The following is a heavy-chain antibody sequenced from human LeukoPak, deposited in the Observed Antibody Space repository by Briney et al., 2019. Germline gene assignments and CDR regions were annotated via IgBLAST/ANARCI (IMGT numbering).Heavy chain of an antibody. CDR2: IKQDGNEK. V-gene: IGHV3-7*01. J-gene: IGHJ4*02. D-gene: IGHD6-19*01. CDR3: ARDAVAGSDVFDS. CDR1: GFTFSNYW. Sequence: GGSLRLSCAASGFTFSNYWMRWVSQAPGKGLEGVANIKQDGNEKYYVDSVKGRFTISRDNAKNSLYLIMSSLRADDTAVYYCARDAVAGSDVFDSWGQGTLVTVSS.